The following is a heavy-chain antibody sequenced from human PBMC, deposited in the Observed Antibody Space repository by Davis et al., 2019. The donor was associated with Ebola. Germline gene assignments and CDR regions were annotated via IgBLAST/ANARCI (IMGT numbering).Heavy chain of an antibody. CDR1: GGSISSHY. CDR3: AREEYSSGWAHYYYYYGMDV. J-gene: IGHJ6*02. CDR2: IYYSGST. V-gene: IGHV4-59*11. Sequence: PSETLSLTCTVSGGSISSHYWSWIRQPPGKRLEWIGYIYYSGSTNYNPSLKSRVTISVDTSKNQFSLKLSSVTAADTAVYYCAREEYSSGWAHYYYYYGMDVWGQGTTVTVSS. D-gene: IGHD6-19*01.